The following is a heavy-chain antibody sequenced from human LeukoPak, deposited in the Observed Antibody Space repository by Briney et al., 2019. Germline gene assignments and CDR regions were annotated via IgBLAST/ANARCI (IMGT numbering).Heavy chain of an antibody. CDR1: GFTVSSNY. CDR3: AGGYYGSGSYYMGNY. J-gene: IGHJ4*02. V-gene: IGHV3-33*08. Sequence: GGSLRLSCAASGFTVSSNYMSWVRQAPGKGLEWVAVIWYDGSNKYYADSVKGRFTISRDNSKNTLYLQMNSLRVEDSALYYCAGGYYGSGSYYMGNYWGQGTLVTVSS. D-gene: IGHD3-10*01. CDR2: IWYDGSNK.